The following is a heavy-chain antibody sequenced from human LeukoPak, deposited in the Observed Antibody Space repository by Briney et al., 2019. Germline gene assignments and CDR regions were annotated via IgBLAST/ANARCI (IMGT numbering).Heavy chain of an antibody. Sequence: SETLSLTCTVSGGSIRSYSWSWIRQTPGRGLEWIGYFYYSGTTTYSPSLKSRVTIFGDTSRNQFFLKLSSVTAADTAMYYCARARYVNSFYAFDIWGQGTLVTVSS. J-gene: IGHJ3*02. CDR2: FYYSGTT. CDR1: GGSIRSYS. D-gene: IGHD3-9*01. V-gene: IGHV4-59*01. CDR3: ARARYVNSFYAFDI.